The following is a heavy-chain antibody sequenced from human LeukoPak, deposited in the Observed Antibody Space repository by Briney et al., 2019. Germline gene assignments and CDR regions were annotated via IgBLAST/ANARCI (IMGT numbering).Heavy chain of an antibody. Sequence: GGSLRLSCAASGFTFSSYAMSWVRQAPGKGLEWVSVISGSGGSTYYADSVKGRFTISRENSKNTLYLQMNSLRAEDTAIYYCAKSRTYDGSDYWGQGTLVTVSS. CDR3: AKSRTYDGSDY. J-gene: IGHJ4*02. CDR1: GFTFSSYA. CDR2: ISGSGGST. D-gene: IGHD3-22*01. V-gene: IGHV3-23*01.